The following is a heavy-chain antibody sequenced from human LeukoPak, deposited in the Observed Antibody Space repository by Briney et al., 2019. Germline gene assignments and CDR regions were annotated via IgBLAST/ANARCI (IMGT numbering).Heavy chain of an antibody. V-gene: IGHV3-23*01. CDR3: AKGRMGHQSDGTTGYYYMDV. CDR1: GFTFSSYA. J-gene: IGHJ6*03. Sequence: GGSLRLSCAASGFTFSSYAMSWVRQAPGKGLEWVSAISGSGGSTYYADSVKGRFTISRDNSKNTLYLQMNSLRAEDTAVYYCAKGRMGHQSDGTTGYYYMDVWGKGTTVTVSS. D-gene: IGHD1-14*01. CDR2: ISGSGGST.